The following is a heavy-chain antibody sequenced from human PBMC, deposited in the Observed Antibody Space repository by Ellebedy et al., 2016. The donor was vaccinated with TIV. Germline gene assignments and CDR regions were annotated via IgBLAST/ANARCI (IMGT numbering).Heavy chain of an antibody. CDR1: GGSINNYY. V-gene: IGHV4-59*08. CDR3: TRVHDYEDGFDY. CDR2: FHHIGNT. Sequence: MPGGSLRLSCSVSGGSINNYYWTWIRQPPGQGLEWIGDFHHIGNTHIHPSLKRRVTLSIDTSKNHFSLKLSSVTAADTAVFYCTRVHDYEDGFDYWGQGTLVTVSS. D-gene: IGHD4-17*01. J-gene: IGHJ4*02.